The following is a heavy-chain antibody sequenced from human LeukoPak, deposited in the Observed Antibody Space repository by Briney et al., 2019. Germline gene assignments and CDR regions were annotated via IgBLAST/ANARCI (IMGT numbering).Heavy chain of an antibody. J-gene: IGHJ4*02. Sequence: PSETLSLTCTVSGGSIRSSTYYWGWIRQPPGKGLEWIGSIYYSGSTNYNPSLKSRVTISVDTSKNQFSLKLSSVTAADTAVYYCARFLPPTLNIEMATITGRYYFDYWGQGTLVTVSS. CDR3: ARFLPPTLNIEMATITGRYYFDY. D-gene: IGHD5-24*01. V-gene: IGHV4-39*07. CDR2: IYYSGST. CDR1: GGSIRSSTYY.